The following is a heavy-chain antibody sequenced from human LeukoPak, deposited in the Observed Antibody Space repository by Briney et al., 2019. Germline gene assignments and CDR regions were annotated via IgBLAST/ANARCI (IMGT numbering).Heavy chain of an antibody. CDR2: IIPILDIA. CDR3: ARSRLSYYYDSSADAFDI. Sequence: ASVKVSCKASGGTFSSYAIIWVRQAPGQGLEWMGRIIPILDIANYAQKFQGRVTITADKSTSTAYMELSSLRSEDTAAYYCARSRLSYYYDSSADAFDIWGQGTMVTVSS. D-gene: IGHD3-22*01. J-gene: IGHJ3*02. CDR1: GGTFSSYA. V-gene: IGHV1-69*04.